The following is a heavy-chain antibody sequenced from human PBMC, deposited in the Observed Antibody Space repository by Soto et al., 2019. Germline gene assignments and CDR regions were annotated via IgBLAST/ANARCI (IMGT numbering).Heavy chain of an antibody. CDR1: GYTFTSYS. Sequence: ASVKVSCKASGYTFTSYSMHWVRQAPGQGLEWMGILHPIVGSTSYAQKFQGRVTMTRDTSTSTVYMELSSLSSEDTAVYYCARVPLGGVTNFDYWGPGTQVTVSS. CDR3: ARVPLGGVTNFDY. J-gene: IGHJ4*02. CDR2: LHPIVGST. D-gene: IGHD3-16*01. V-gene: IGHV1-46*01.